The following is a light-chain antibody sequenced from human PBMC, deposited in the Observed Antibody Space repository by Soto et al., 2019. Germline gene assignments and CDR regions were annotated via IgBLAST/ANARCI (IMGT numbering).Light chain of an antibody. Sequence: EVVMTQSPLSLPVTLGQPASISCRSSHSLVYSDGNAYLNWFHQRPGQSPRRLIYKVSYRDSAVRVRSSGSGAGTAISLRISRVEAEGVGIYYFLEGTNWTPYTFDPGTKLEIK. CDR2: KVS. J-gene: IGKJ2*01. CDR1: HSLVYSDGNAY. CDR3: LEGTNWTPYT. V-gene: IGKV2-30*01.